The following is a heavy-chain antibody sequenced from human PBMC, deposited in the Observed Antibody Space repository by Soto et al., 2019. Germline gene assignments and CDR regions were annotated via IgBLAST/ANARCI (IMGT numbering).Heavy chain of an antibody. CDR3: ARLTAAGTGDYGMDV. V-gene: IGHV5-51*01. CDR2: IYGGDSDT. D-gene: IGHD6-13*01. CDR1: GFTFSNHW. Sequence: GESLKISCKGFGFTFSNHWIAWVRHMPGRGLEWMGIIYGGDSDTRYSPSFQGQVTISVDKSISTVYLQWRSLKASDTAMYYCARLTAAGTGDYGMDVWGQGTTVTVCS. J-gene: IGHJ6*02.